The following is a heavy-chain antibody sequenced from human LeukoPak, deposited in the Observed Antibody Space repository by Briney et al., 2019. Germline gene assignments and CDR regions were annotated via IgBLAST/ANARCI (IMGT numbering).Heavy chain of an antibody. J-gene: IGHJ3*02. CDR3: AKDQDGCGGDCYWDAFDI. Sequence: GGSLRLTCAASGFTFSSYWMSWVRQAPGKGLEWVANIKQDGSEKYYVDSVKGRFTISRDNAKNSLYLQMNSLRAEDTAVYYCAKDQDGCGGDCYWDAFDIWGQGTMVTVSP. CDR2: IKQDGSEK. D-gene: IGHD2-21*01. V-gene: IGHV3-7*01. CDR1: GFTFSSYW.